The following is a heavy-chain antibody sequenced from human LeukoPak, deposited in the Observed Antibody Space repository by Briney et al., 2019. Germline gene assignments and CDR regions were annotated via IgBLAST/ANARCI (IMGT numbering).Heavy chain of an antibody. CDR2: INPNNGGT. J-gene: IGHJ4*02. Sequence: ASVKVSCKASGYTFTAYHIHWVRQAPGQGLEWMGWINPNNGGTNYAQKFQGRVTVTRDTSITTAYMELNSPKSDDTAMYYCATDLATTTPGDYWGQGTLVTVSS. CDR3: ATDLATTTPGDY. D-gene: IGHD4-17*01. V-gene: IGHV1-2*02. CDR1: GYTFTAYH.